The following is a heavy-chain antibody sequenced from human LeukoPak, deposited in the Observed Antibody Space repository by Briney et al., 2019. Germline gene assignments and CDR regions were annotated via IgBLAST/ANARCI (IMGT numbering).Heavy chain of an antibody. V-gene: IGHV4-59*08. J-gene: IGHJ4*02. CDR2: IYYTGGT. Sequence: PSETLSLTCTVSGGSISNNYWTWIRQPPGKGLEYIGYIYYTGGTNYNPSLKSRVTISVDTSKNQFSLKLSSVTAADTAVYFCAKYGGSGWVIGYWGQGTLVTVSS. D-gene: IGHD6-19*01. CDR1: GGSISNNY. CDR3: AKYGGSGWVIGY.